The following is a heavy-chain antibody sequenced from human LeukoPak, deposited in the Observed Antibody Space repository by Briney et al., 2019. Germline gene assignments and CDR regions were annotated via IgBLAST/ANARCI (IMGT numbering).Heavy chain of an antibody. CDR2: IWYDGSNK. J-gene: IGHJ3*02. CDR3: AKDRHRFGEGPGAFDI. Sequence: GRSLRLSCAASGFTFSSYGMHWVRQAPGKGLEWVAVIWYDGSNKYYADSVKGRFTISRDNSKNTLYLQMNSLRAEDMALYYCAKDRHRFGEGPGAFDIWGQGTMVTVSS. V-gene: IGHV3-33*06. CDR1: GFTFSSYG. D-gene: IGHD3-10*01.